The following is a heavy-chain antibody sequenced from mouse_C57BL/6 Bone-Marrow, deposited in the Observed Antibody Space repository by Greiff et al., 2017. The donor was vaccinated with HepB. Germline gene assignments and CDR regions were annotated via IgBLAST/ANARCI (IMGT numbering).Heavy chain of an antibody. CDR3: ARLGRGYFDY. V-gene: IGHV7-3*01. Sequence: EVQVVESGGGLVQPGGSLILSCAASGFTFTDYYMSWVRQPPGKALEWLGFIRNKANGYTTEYSASVKGRFTISRDNSQSILYLQMNALRAEDSATYYCARLGRGYFDYWGQGTTLTVSS. CDR1: GFTFTDYY. CDR2: IRNKANGYTT. D-gene: IGHD4-1*01. J-gene: IGHJ2*01.